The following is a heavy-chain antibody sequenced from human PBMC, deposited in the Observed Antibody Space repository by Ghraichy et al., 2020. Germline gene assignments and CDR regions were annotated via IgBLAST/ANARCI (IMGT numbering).Heavy chain of an antibody. V-gene: IGHV1-18*01. D-gene: IGHD3-3*01. CDR2: ISAYNGNT. CDR3: ARGPFWSGYFSQNYYFDY. CDR1: GYTFTSYG. J-gene: IGHJ4*02. Sequence: ASVKVSCKASGYTFTSYGISWVRQAPGQGLEWMGWISAYNGNTNYAQKLQGRVTMTTDTSTSTAYMELRSLRSDDTAVYYCARGPFWSGYFSQNYYFDYWGQGPLVTVSS.